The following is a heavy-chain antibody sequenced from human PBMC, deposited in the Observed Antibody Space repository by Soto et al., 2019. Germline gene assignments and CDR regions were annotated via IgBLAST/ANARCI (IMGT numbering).Heavy chain of an antibody. V-gene: IGHV1-46*01. CDR1: SYLFSAYI. Sequence: GKTASYLFSAYIRHGAESSHGKGLEWIGIIDPRGGSTSYARKFQGRVTMTRDTSTSTVYMELSSLKSEDTAVHYCARDYRSGGGQHYCHYGMDVWVKGTTVTVSS. J-gene: IGHJ6*04. CDR2: IDPRGGST. D-gene: IGHD3-16*02. CDR3: ARDYRSGGGQHYCHYGMDV.